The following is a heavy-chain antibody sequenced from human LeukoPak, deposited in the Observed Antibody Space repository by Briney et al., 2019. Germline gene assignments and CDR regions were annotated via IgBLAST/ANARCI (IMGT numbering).Heavy chain of an antibody. D-gene: IGHD3-10*01. CDR3: AGDPPGTPVGFDI. V-gene: IGHV1-69*06. CDR1: AGTFSRYA. CDR2: ITPMSATP. Sequence: SVKVSCKTSAGTFSRYAISWVRQAPGQGLKWMGRITPMSATPSQTQWIQGRVTITADISTNTVYLDLSSLRSEDTALYFCAGDPPGTPVGFDIWGQGTMVTVSS. J-gene: IGHJ3*02.